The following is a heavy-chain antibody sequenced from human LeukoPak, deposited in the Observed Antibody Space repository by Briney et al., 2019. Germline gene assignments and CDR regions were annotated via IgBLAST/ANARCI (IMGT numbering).Heavy chain of an antibody. V-gene: IGHV3-23*01. CDR3: AKDGGLWVSAHWGDS. D-gene: IGHD7-27*01. CDR2: ITTSDGNT. J-gene: IGHJ4*02. Sequence: GGSLRLSCAAPGFTFSSYAMSWVRQAPGKGLEWVSTITTSDGNTYYADSVKGRFTVSRDNSKNTLFLQMNSLRAEDTAVYYCAKDGGLWVSAHWGDSWGRGTLVTVSS. CDR1: GFTFSSYA.